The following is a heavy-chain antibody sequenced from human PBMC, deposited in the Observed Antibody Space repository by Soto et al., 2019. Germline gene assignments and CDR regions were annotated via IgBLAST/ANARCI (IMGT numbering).Heavy chain of an antibody. CDR2: ISYDGSNK. J-gene: IGHJ3*02. V-gene: IGHV3-30*18. CDR3: AKERQGSDYLDSLGSDAFDI. CDR1: GFTFSSYG. D-gene: IGHD1-26*01. Sequence: QVQLVESGGGVVQPGRSLRLSCAASGFTFSSYGMHWVRQAPGKGLEWVAVISYDGSNKYYADSVKGRFTISRDNSKNTLYMQMNSLRAEDTAVYYCAKERQGSDYLDSLGSDAFDIWGQGTMVTVSS.